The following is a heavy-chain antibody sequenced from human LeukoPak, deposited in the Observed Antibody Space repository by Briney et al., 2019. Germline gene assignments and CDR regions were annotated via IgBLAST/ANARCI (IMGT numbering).Heavy chain of an antibody. J-gene: IGHJ4*02. CDR3: ARGLIREGYYFDY. CDR2: ISYDGRNK. D-gene: IGHD2-21*01. CDR1: GFTFSTYA. Sequence: GRSLRLSCAASGFTFSTYAMHWARPAPGKGLEWVAVISYDGRNKYCADSVKGRFAITRANSNNMLYLQMNSLRAEDTAVYYCARGLIREGYYFDYWGQGTLVTVSS. V-gene: IGHV3-30*09.